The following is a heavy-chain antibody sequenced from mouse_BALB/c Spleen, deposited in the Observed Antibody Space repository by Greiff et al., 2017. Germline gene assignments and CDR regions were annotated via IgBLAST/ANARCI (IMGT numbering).Heavy chain of an antibody. V-gene: IGHV1S135*01. D-gene: IGHD2-1*01. CDR3: ARSPYGNPYYFDY. CDR1: GYSFTSYY. J-gene: IGHJ2*01. Sequence: VQLKESGPELMKPGASVKISCKASGYSFTSYYMHWVKQSHGKSLEWIGYIDPFNGGTSYNQKFKGKATLTVDKSSSTAYMHLSSLTSEDSAVYYCARSPYGNPYYFDYWGQGTTLTVSS. CDR2: IDPFNGGT.